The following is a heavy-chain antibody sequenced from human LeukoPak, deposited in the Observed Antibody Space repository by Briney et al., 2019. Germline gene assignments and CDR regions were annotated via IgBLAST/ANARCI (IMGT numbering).Heavy chain of an antibody. CDR1: GFTLSSHN. D-gene: IGHD3-10*01. V-gene: IGHV3-48*01. CDR3: ARPGITAFDI. Sequence: GGSLRLSCVASGFTLSSHNINWVRQDPGKGLEWVSHISSSGSITYYGDSVKGRITISRDNAKNSVPLYMNSLRAEDSAVYYCARPGITAFDIWGQGTMVTVSS. CDR2: ISSSGSIT. J-gene: IGHJ3*02.